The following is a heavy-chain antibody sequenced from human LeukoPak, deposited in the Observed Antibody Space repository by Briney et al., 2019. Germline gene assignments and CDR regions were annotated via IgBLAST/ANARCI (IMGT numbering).Heavy chain of an antibody. V-gene: IGHV3-30*03. CDR3: ARDSGSGSYSDY. D-gene: IGHD3-10*01. CDR1: GFSFSSYG. Sequence: PGRSLRLSCAGSGFSFSSYGLHWVRQAPGKGLEWVAVISYDGSNKYYADSVKGRFTISRDNAKNTLYLQMNSLRAEDTAVYYCARDSGSGSYSDYWGQGTLVTVSS. CDR2: ISYDGSNK. J-gene: IGHJ4*02.